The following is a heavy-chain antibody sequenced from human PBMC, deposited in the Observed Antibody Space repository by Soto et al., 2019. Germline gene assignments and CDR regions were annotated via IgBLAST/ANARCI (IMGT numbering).Heavy chain of an antibody. CDR1: GFTFSSYS. D-gene: IGHD2-2*01. CDR2: ISSSSSYI. J-gene: IGHJ4*02. V-gene: IGHV3-21*01. Sequence: GGSLRLSCAASGFTFSSYSMNWVRQAPGKGLEWVSSISSSSSYIYYADSVKGRFTISRDNAQNSLYLQMNSLRAEDTAVYYCARDRNVPAAMRWPDYFDYWGQGTLVTVSS. CDR3: ARDRNVPAAMRWPDYFDY.